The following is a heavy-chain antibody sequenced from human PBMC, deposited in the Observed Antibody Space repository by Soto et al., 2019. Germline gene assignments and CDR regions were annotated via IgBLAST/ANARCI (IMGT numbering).Heavy chain of an antibody. V-gene: IGHV1-46*01. Sequence: ASVKVSCKASGYTFTSYYMHWVRQAPGQGLEWMGRINPSGGSTSYAQKFQGRVTMTRNTSISTAYMELSSLRSEDTAVYYCAREGLLYCTNGVCYTSYGMDVWGQGTTVTVSS. D-gene: IGHD2-8*01. CDR2: INPSGGST. J-gene: IGHJ6*02. CDR1: GYTFTSYY. CDR3: AREGLLYCTNGVCYTSYGMDV.